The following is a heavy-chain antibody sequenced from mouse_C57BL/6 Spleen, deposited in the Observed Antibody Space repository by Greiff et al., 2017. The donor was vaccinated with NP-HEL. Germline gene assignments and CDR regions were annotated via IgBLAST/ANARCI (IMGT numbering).Heavy chain of an antibody. V-gene: IGHV3-6*01. CDR3: ARYDYDEGMDY. CDR2: ISYDGSN. J-gene: IGHJ4*01. CDR1: GYSITSGYY. Sequence: EVQLQESGPGLVKPSQSLSLTCSVTGYSITSGYYWNWIRQFPGNKLEWMGYISYDGSNNYNPSLKNRISITRDTSKNQFFLKLNSVTTEDTATYYCARYDYDEGMDYWGQGTSVTVSS. D-gene: IGHD2-4*01.